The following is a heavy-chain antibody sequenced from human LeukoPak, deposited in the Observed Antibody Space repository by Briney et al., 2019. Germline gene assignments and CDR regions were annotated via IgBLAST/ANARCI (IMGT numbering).Heavy chain of an antibody. CDR1: GYTFTSYG. CDR2: ISAYNGNT. CDR3: ARTKYCSSTSCPSGWFDP. Sequence: GASVKVSCKASGYTFTSYGISWVRQAPGQGLEWMGWISAYNGNTNYAQKLQGRVTMTTDTSTSTAYMELRSLRSDDTAVYYCARTKYCSSTSCPSGWFDPWGQGTLVTVSS. D-gene: IGHD2-2*01. V-gene: IGHV1-18*01. J-gene: IGHJ5*02.